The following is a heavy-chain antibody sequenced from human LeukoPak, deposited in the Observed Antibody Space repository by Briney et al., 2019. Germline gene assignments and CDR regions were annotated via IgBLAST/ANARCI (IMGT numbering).Heavy chain of an antibody. J-gene: IGHJ4*02. D-gene: IGHD3-10*01. CDR1: GYTFTSYG. CDR3: ARSSYYGSWRRLYYFDY. V-gene: IGHV1-18*01. CDR2: ISAYNGNT. Sequence: ASVKVSCKPSGYTFTSYGISWVRQAPGQGVEGMGWISAYNGNTIYAQKLHDTVPLTTNSSTSTAYLELGSLRSDDSAVYYCARSSYYGSWRRLYYFDYWGQGTLVTVSS.